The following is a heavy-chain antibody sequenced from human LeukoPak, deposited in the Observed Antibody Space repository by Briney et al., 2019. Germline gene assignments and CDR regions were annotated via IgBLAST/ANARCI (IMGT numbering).Heavy chain of an antibody. V-gene: IGHV1-18*01. D-gene: IGHD3-22*01. J-gene: IGHJ6*02. Sequence: ASVKVSCKASGYTFTSYGISWVRQAPGQGLEWMGWISAYNGNTNYAQKLQGRVTMTTDTSTSTAYMELRSLRSDDTAVYYCARLDSSGIYYYYGMDVWGQGTTVTVSS. CDR1: GYTFTSYG. CDR2: ISAYNGNT. CDR3: ARLDSSGIYYYYGMDV.